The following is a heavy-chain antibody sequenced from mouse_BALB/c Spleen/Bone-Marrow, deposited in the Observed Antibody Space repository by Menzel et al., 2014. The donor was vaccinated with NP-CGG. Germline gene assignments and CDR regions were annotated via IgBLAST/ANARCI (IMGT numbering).Heavy chain of an antibody. Sequence: SGAELVRPGALVKLSCKASGFNIKDYYMHWVKQRPEQGLEWIGWIDPENGNTIYDPKFLGKASITADTSSNTAYLQLSSLTSEDTAVYYCARWGNYYFDYWGQGTTLTVSS. CDR3: ARWGNYYFDY. V-gene: IGHV14-1*02. CDR1: GFNIKDYY. CDR2: IDPENGNT. J-gene: IGHJ2*01.